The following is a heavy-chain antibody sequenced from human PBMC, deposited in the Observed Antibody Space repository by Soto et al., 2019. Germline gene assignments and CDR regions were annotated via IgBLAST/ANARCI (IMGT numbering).Heavy chain of an antibody. CDR3: ARARKYCSGGSCSRDFDY. CDR2: ISAYNGNT. CDR1: GYTFTSYG. Sequence: ASVKVSCKASGYTFTSYGISWVRQAPGQGLEWMGWISAYNGNTNYAQKLQGRVTMTTDTSTSTAYMELRSLRSDDTAVYYCARARKYCSGGSCSRDFDYCRQLPLVPAS. J-gene: IGHJ4*02. V-gene: IGHV1-18*01. D-gene: IGHD2-15*01.